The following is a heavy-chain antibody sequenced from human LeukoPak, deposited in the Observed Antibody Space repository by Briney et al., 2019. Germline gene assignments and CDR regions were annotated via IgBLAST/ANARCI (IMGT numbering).Heavy chain of an antibody. CDR2: IKSKVDGGTT. D-gene: IGHD3-22*01. CDR1: GFTFSNAW. CDR3: STGGYYEDY. V-gene: IGHV3-15*01. Sequence: PGGSLRLSCAGSGFTFSNAWMNWVRQAPGKGLEWVGRIKSKVDGGTTDYAAPLKGRFTISRDDPKNTVYLQIKNLKTEDTAVYYCSTGGYYEDYWGQGTLVTVPS. J-gene: IGHJ4*02.